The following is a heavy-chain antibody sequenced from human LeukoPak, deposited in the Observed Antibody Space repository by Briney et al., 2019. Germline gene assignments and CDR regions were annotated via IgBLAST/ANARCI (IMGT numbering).Heavy chain of an antibody. CDR2: IFYSGTI. Sequence: PSETLSLTCTVSGGSISSYYWSWIRQPPGKGLEWIGYIFYSGTINYNPSLKGRATISVDTSKNQFSLRLTSVTAADTAVYYCATTRIPAAQVDFWGQGTLVIVSS. V-gene: IGHV4-59*01. CDR1: GGSISSYY. J-gene: IGHJ4*02. D-gene: IGHD6-13*01. CDR3: ATTRIPAAQVDF.